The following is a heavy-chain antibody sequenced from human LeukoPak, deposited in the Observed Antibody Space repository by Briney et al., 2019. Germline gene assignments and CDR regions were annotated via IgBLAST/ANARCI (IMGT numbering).Heavy chain of an antibody. D-gene: IGHD2-2*01. V-gene: IGHV3-21*01. CDR2: ISSSSSYI. CDR3: AGVGRYQLLGEFDY. Sequence: GGSLRLSCAASGFTFSSYSMNWVRQAPGKGLEWVSSISSSSSYIYYADSVKGRFTISRDNAKNSLYLQMNSLRAEDTAVYYCAGVGRYQLLGEFDYWGQGTLVTVSS. CDR1: GFTFSSYS. J-gene: IGHJ4*02.